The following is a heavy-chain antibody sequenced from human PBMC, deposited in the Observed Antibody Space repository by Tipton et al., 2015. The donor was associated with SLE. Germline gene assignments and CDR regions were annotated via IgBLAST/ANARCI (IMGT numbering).Heavy chain of an antibody. CDR1: GYTFTSYD. Sequence: QLVQSGAEVKKPGASVRVSCKASGYTFTSYDINWVRQAAGQGLEWMGWMNPNSDNTGYAQKFQGRVTMTRNTSISTAYMELSSLRSEDTTMYYCARDALNFYDSGDVRYYHMDVWGKGTTVTVSS. J-gene: IGHJ6*03. D-gene: IGHD3-22*01. CDR3: ARDALNFYDSGDVRYYHMDV. V-gene: IGHV1-8*01. CDR2: MNPNSDNT.